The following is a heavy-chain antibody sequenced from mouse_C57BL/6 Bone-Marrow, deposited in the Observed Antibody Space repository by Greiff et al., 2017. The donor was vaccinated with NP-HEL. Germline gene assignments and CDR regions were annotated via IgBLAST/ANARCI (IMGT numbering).Heavy chain of an antibody. Sequence: EVKLVESEGGLVQPGSSMKLSCTASGFTFSDYYMAWVRQVPEKGLEWVANINYDGSSTYYLDSLKSRFIISRDNAKNILYLQMSSLKSENTATYYCARGKISYFDYWGQGTTLTVSS. J-gene: IGHJ2*01. CDR3: ARGKISYFDY. CDR1: GFTFSDYY. V-gene: IGHV5-16*01. CDR2: INYDGSST.